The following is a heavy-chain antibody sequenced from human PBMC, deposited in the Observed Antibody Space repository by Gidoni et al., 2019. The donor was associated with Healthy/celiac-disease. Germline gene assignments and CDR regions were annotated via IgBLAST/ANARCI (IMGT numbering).Heavy chain of an antibody. CDR1: GYTFTSYY. D-gene: IGHD6-6*01. V-gene: IGHV1-46*01. CDR2: INPSGGST. J-gene: IGHJ6*02. Sequence: QVQLVQSGAEVKKPGASVKVSCKASGYTFTSYYMHWVHQSPGQGLEWMGIINPSGGSTSYAQKFQGRVTMTRDTSTSTVYMELSSLRSEDTAVYYCAVGDPSIAALGQQLPDRYYYYGMDVWGQGTTVTVSS. CDR3: AVGDPSIAALGQQLPDRYYYYGMDV.